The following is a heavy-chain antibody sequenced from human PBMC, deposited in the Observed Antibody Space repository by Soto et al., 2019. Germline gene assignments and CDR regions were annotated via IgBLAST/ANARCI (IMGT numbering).Heavy chain of an antibody. CDR1: GASIRGSYYF. V-gene: IGHV4-30-4*08. CDR3: ARDATLHFDFWKKWNWFDL. Sequence: SETLSLTCTVTGASIRGSYYFWSWIRQPPGEGLEWLGYVYSTGSTYYNPSLKSRISMSVDTSKNQFSLILSSVSAADTAVYYCARDATLHFDFWKKWNWFDLWGQGTLVTVSS. J-gene: IGHJ5*02. CDR2: VYSTGST. D-gene: IGHD3-3*01.